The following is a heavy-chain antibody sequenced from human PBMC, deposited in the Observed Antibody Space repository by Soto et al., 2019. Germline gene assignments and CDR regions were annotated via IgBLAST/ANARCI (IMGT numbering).Heavy chain of an antibody. D-gene: IGHD2-2*01. V-gene: IGHV3-23*01. J-gene: IGHJ5*02. CDR3: ARNQLSQLGPIWFDP. CDR2: ISGSGGST. CDR1: GFTFSSYA. Sequence: GGSLRLSCAASGFTFSSYAMSWVRQAPGKGLEWVSAISGSGGSTYYADSVKGRFTISRDNSKNTLYLQMNSLRAEDTAVYYCARNQLSQLGPIWFDPWGQGTLVTVSS.